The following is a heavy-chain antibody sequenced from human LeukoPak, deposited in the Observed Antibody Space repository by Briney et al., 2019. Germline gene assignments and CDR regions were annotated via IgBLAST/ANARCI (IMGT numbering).Heavy chain of an antibody. V-gene: IGHV5-51*01. Sequence: GESLKISCKGSGYTFTSYWIGWVRQMPGKGLEWMGIIYPDDSDTRYSPSFQGQVTISADKSISTAYLQWSSLKASDTAMYYCARIGIYYYYYMDVWGKGTTVTVSS. CDR3: ARIGIYYYYYMDV. CDR2: IYPDDSDT. J-gene: IGHJ6*03. CDR1: GYTFTSYW.